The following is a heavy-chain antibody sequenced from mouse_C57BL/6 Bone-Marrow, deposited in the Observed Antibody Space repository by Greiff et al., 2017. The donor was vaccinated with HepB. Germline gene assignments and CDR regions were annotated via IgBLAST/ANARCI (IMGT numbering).Heavy chain of an antibody. D-gene: IGHD1-1*01. CDR2: IRNKANNHAT. V-gene: IGHV6-6*01. J-gene: IGHJ4*01. CDR3: TRTTVVAHYYAMDY. Sequence: EVKLEESGGGLVQPGGSMKLSCAASGFTFSDAWMDWVRQSPEKGLEWVAEIRNKANNHATYYAESVKGRFTISRDDSKSSVYLQMNSLRAEDTGIYYCTRTTVVAHYYAMDYWGQGTSVTVSS. CDR1: GFTFSDAW.